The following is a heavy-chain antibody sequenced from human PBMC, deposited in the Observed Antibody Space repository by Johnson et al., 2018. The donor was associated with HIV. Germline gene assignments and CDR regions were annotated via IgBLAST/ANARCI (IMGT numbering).Heavy chain of an antibody. CDR3: STDQAGDYVWGSYRYAFDI. V-gene: IGHV3-15*01. CDR1: GFPLSTAG. D-gene: IGHD3-16*02. Sequence: EVQLVESGGGLVKPGGSLRLSCAASGFPLSTAGMSWVRQAPGRGLEGVGGIKSKTDGGTTDSAAPVTGGFTTPGDDSKNALFLQMNSLKTEDTAVYFCSTDQAGDYVWGSYRYAFDIWGQGTKVTVSS. CDR2: IKSKTDGGTT. J-gene: IGHJ3*02.